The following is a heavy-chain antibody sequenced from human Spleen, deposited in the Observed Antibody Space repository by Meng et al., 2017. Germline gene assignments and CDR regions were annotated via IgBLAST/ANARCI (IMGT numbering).Heavy chain of an antibody. CDR1: GYTFPANW. CDR2: INPKSGDT. CDR3: ARDEDISAAGKLFGDY. Sequence: QGPVVPAGAEVKMPGASWKVSCKASGYTFPANWLPWVRRAPGQGLEWMGLINPKSGDTHYAQRFQGRVTMTGDTSTSTAYMELSGLRSDDTAMYYCARDEDISAAGKLFGDYWGQGTLVTVSS. D-gene: IGHD6-13*01. J-gene: IGHJ4*02. V-gene: IGHV1-2*06.